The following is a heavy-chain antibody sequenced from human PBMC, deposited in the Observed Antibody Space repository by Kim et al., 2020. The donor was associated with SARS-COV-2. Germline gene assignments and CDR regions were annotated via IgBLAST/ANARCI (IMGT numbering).Heavy chain of an antibody. CDR3: AKTDLEWLTTDY. Sequence: SCAASVKGRSTISIDNSKNTLYRQMSSLRAEDTAVYYCAKTDLEWLTTDYWGQGTLVTVSS. V-gene: IGHV3-23*01. J-gene: IGHJ4*02. D-gene: IGHD3-3*01.